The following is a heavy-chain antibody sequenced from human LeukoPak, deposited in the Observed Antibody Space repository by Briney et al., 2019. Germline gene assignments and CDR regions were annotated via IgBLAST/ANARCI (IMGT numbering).Heavy chain of an antibody. CDR3: VRVKVDYDYVWGSYRDSYYFDY. CDR2: IKQDGSEK. Sequence: PGGSLRLSCAASGFTFSSYWMSWVRQAPGKGLEWVANIKQDGSEKYYVDSVKGRFTISRDNAKNSLYLQMKSLRAEDTAVYYCVRVKVDYDYVWGSYRDSYYFDYWGQGTLVTVSS. J-gene: IGHJ4*02. CDR1: GFTFSSYW. V-gene: IGHV3-7*01. D-gene: IGHD3-16*02.